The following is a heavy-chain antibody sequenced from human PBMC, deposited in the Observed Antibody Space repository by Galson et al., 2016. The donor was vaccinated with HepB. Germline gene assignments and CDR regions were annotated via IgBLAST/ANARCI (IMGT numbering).Heavy chain of an antibody. J-gene: IGHJ4*02. CDR3: ARGNRRVVVAATPGFDY. D-gene: IGHD2-15*01. CDR2: ISYDGSNK. Sequence: SLRLSCAASGFTFSSYPMHWVRQAPGKGLEWVAVISYDGSNKYYADSVKGRFTISRDNSKNTLYLQMNSLRAEDTAVYYCARGNRRVVVAATPGFDYWGQGPLVTVSS. CDR1: GFTFSSYP. V-gene: IGHV3-30-3*01.